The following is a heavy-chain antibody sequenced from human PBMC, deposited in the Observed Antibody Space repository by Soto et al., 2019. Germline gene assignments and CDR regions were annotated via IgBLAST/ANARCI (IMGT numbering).Heavy chain of an antibody. D-gene: IGHD3-9*01. CDR1: VGPISSYY. Sequence: TLPLTCTVSVGPISSYYWSWILQPPGKVLEWSGYIYYSGSTNYNPSLKSRVTISVDTSKNQFSLKLSSVTAADTAVYYCARGLYDILTGYWSSAQAPDAFDIWGQGTMVTVSS. V-gene: IGHV4-59*01. CDR2: IYYSGST. CDR3: ARGLYDILTGYWSSAQAPDAFDI. J-gene: IGHJ3*02.